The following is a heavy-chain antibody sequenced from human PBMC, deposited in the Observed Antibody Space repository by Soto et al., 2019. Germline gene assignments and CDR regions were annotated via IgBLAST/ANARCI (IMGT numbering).Heavy chain of an antibody. CDR3: ARGYGKTSSSTIGC. CDR2: INGDGSTI. V-gene: IGHV3-74*01. Sequence: EVQLVESGGDLVQPGGSLRLSCAASGFTFSSYWMHWVRQAPGKGLVWVSRINGDGSTINYADSVKGRFTISRDNAKNTLYLQMNSLRAEDTSVYYCARGYGKTSSSTIGCWGQGTLVTVSS. J-gene: IGHJ4*02. D-gene: IGHD5-18*01. CDR1: GFTFSSYW.